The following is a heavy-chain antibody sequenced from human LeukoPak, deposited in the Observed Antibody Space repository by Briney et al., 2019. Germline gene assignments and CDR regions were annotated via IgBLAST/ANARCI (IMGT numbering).Heavy chain of an antibody. CDR2: IYTSGST. D-gene: IGHD3-22*01. V-gene: IGHV4-61*02. J-gene: IGHJ4*02. CDR1: GGSISSSSYY. CDR3: AREEYYDSSGYYQLSLFDY. Sequence: SETLSLTCTVSGGSISSSSYYWSWIRQPAGKGLEWIGRIYTSGSTNYNPSLKSRVTMSVDTSKNQFSLKLSSVTAADTAVYYCAREEYYDSSGYYQLSLFDYWGQGTLVTVSS.